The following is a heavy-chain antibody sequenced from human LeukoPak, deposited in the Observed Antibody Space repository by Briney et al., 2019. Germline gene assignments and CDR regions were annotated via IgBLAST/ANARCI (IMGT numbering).Heavy chain of an antibody. CDR3: ARHIKDSSGWYDY. CDR2: IYYSGST. CDR1: GGSISSYY. Sequence: PETLSLTCTVSGGSISSYYWSWIRQPPGKGLEWIGYIYYSGSTNYNPSLKSRVTISVDTSKNQFSLKLSSVTAADTAVYYCARHIKDSSGWYDYWGQGTLVTVSS. D-gene: IGHD6-19*01. V-gene: IGHV4-59*08. J-gene: IGHJ4*02.